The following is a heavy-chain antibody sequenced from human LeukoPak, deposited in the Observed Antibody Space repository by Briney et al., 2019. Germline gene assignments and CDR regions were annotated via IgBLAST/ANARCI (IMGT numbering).Heavy chain of an antibody. Sequence: SQTLSLTCTVSGRSISSYYWSWIRQPAGKGLEWIGRIYTSGSTNYNPSLKSRVTMSVDTSKNQFSLKLSSVTAADTAVYYCARDCSGGSCYSKPGAFDIWGQGTMVTVSS. V-gene: IGHV4-4*07. CDR2: IYTSGST. J-gene: IGHJ3*02. CDR3: ARDCSGGSCYSKPGAFDI. CDR1: GRSISSYY. D-gene: IGHD2-15*01.